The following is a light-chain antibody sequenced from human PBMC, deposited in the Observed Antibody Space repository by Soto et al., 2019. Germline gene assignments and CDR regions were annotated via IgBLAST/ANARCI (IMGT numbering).Light chain of an antibody. CDR3: QEGYSNPIP. J-gene: IGKJ5*01. V-gene: IGKV1-39*01. CDR2: RAS. CDR1: QSISRY. Sequence: DIHLTQSPSSLSASIGGRLTIICRARQSISRYLNWYQQKPGKAPKPLMYRASSLQSGVPSRFSGSESGPDFALTIFSLRAEDFTSYYCQEGYSNPIPFGQVTRMEIK.